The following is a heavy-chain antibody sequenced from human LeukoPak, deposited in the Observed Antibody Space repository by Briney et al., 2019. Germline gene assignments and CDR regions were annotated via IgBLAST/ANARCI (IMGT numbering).Heavy chain of an antibody. V-gene: IGHV3-21*01. CDR3: ATTRYYYDSSGYSH. CDR2: ISSSSSYI. CDR1: GFTFSSYA. J-gene: IGHJ4*02. Sequence: PGRSLRLSCAASGFTFSSYAMHWVRQAPGKGLEWVSSISSSSSYIYYADSVKGRFTISRDNAKNSLYLQMNSLRAEDTAVYYCATTRYYYDSSGYSHWGQGTLVTVSS. D-gene: IGHD3-22*01.